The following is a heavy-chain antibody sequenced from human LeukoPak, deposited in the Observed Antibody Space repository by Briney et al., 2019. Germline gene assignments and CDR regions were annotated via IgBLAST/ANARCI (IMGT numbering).Heavy chain of an antibody. Sequence: GGSLRLSCAASRFNFSTYAMSWVRQAPGKGLEWVSIISGSGGRIYYADSVKGRFTISRDNSKNTLFLQINSLRAEDTAVYYCATGLSGGGYYFDYWGQGTLVTVSS. D-gene: IGHD6-19*01. V-gene: IGHV3-23*01. J-gene: IGHJ4*02. CDR3: ATGLSGGGYYFDY. CDR2: ISGSGGRI. CDR1: RFNFSTYA.